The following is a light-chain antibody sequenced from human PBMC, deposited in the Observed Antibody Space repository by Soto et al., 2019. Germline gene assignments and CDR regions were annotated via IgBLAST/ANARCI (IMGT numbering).Light chain of an antibody. V-gene: IGKV3-20*01. J-gene: IGKJ1*01. CDR1: QGIGST. Sequence: EIVMTQSPATLSVSPGEGATLSCRASQGIGSTLAWYQHKPGQTPRLLIYGASNRATGIPDRFSGSGSGTDFTLAISRLAPEDFAVYYCQQYGSSGTFGQGTKVDIK. CDR3: QQYGSSGT. CDR2: GAS.